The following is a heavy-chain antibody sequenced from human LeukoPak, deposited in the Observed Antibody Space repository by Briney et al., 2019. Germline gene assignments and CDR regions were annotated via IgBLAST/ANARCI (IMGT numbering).Heavy chain of an antibody. D-gene: IGHD5-12*01. CDR1: GFTFSSYA. J-gene: IGHJ4*02. CDR2: ISGSGGST. CDR3: AKDLGYGGYSGFDY. Sequence: GGSLRLSCAASGFTFSSYAMSWVRQAPGKGLEWVSAISGSGGSTYYAYSVKGRFTISRDNSKNTLYLQMNSLRAEATAVYYCAKDLGYGGYSGFDYWGQGTLVTVSS. V-gene: IGHV3-23*01.